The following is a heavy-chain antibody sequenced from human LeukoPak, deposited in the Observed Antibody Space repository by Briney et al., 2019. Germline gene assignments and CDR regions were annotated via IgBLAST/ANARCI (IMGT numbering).Heavy chain of an antibody. CDR2: MNPNSGNT. J-gene: IGHJ4*02. CDR3: ARKLHDYDFWSGYSFDY. D-gene: IGHD3-3*01. V-gene: IGHV1-8*03. Sequence: GASVKVSCKASGYTFTSCDINWVRQATGQGLEWMGWMNPNSGNTGYAQKFQGRVTITRNTSVSTAYMELSSLRSEDTAVYYCARKLHDYDFWSGYSFDYWGQGTLVTVSS. CDR1: GYTFTSCD.